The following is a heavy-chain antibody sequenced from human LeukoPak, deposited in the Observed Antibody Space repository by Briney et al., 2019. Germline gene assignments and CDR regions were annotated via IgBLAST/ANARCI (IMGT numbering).Heavy chain of an antibody. D-gene: IGHD3-10*01. J-gene: IGHJ6*02. CDR1: TVSFSDYS. CDR2: ISSSSTNL. CDR3: ATSYGSGSYYDHYYYGMDV. V-gene: IGHV3-21*01. Sequence: GGSLRLSCAASTVSFSDYSMNWVRQAPGKGLEWVSSISSSSTNLYYADSVRGRFTISRDNAKKSLYLQMNSLRAEDTAVYYCATSYGSGSYYDHYYYGMDVWGQGTTVTVSS.